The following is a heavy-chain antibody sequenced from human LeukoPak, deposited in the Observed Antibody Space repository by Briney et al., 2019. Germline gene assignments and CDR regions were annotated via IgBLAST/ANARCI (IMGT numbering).Heavy chain of an antibody. V-gene: IGHV4-34*01. D-gene: IGHD3-22*01. CDR3: ARAHSSGYARFDY. Sequence: PSETLSLTCAVYGGSFSGYYWRSIRQPPGKGLGWIGEINHSGSTNYNTSLKSRATISEDTSKNQFSLKLTSVTAADTAVYYCARAHSSGYARFDYWGQGTLVTVSS. J-gene: IGHJ4*02. CDR1: GGSFSGYY. CDR2: INHSGST.